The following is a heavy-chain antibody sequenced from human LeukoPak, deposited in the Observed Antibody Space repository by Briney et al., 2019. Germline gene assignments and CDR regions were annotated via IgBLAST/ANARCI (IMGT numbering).Heavy chain of an antibody. CDR2: ASPSSNT. V-gene: IGHV4-34*01. Sequence: SETLSLTCAVYGGSFSGHYWSWIRQPPGKGLEWIGEASPSSNTNYSPSLKSRVSISVDTSKNQFSLRLSSVTAADTAVYYCARRRDWNDVLDYWGQGTLVTVSS. CDR1: GGSFSGHY. J-gene: IGHJ4*02. D-gene: IGHD1-1*01. CDR3: ARRRDWNDVLDY.